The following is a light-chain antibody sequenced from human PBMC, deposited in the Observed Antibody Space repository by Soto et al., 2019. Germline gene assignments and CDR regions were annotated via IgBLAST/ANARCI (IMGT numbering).Light chain of an antibody. CDR1: SSDVGGYNY. CDR2: EVN. V-gene: IGLV2-8*01. CDR3: SSYGGYNNVV. Sequence: QSVLTQPPSASGSPGQSVTISCTGTSSDVGGYNYVSWFQQHPGKAPKLIIHEVNQRPSGVPDRFSGSKSGNMASLTVSGLQAEDEGTYYCSSYGGYNNVVFGTGTKLTVL. J-gene: IGLJ1*01.